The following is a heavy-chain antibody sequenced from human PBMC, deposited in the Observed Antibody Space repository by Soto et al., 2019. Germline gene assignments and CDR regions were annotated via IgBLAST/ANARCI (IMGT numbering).Heavy chain of an antibody. CDR2: ISHSGST. J-gene: IGHJ3*02. Sequence: QVDLQESGPGLVKPSETLSLTCTVSGGSISSDYWSWIRLSPEKGLEWIAYISHSGSTDYNPSLKSRVTQSIATPKNLCPRKWGAVAAAYTALYYWARGPPCMNAFDIWGQGTLVSVSS. CDR3: ARGPPCMNAFDI. CDR1: GGSISSDY. V-gene: IGHV4-59*01.